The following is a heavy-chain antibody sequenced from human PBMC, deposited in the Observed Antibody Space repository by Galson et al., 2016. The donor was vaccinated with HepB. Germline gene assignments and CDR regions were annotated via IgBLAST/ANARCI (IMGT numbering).Heavy chain of an antibody. CDR3: ARGPVPVENYDSSGYFFDQ. D-gene: IGHD3-22*01. CDR1: GGSVSSSSYH. Sequence: SETLSLTCSVSGGSVSSSSYHWSWIRQPPGQGLEWIGYTYYTGSTNYKLSLTRRVTISIDSSMNQVSLQVKSMTAADTAVYYCARGPVPVENYDSSGYFFDQWGQGILVTVSS. V-gene: IGHV4-61*01. CDR2: TYYTGST. J-gene: IGHJ5*02.